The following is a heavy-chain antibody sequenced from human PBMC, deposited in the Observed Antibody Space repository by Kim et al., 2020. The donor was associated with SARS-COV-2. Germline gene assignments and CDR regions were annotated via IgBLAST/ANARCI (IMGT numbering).Heavy chain of an antibody. CDR3: ARGDYSNYGRIEGVYYYYGMDV. Sequence: GGSLRLSCAASGFTFSNYGMHWVRQAPGKGREWVAVIWYDGSTKYYADSVKGRFTISRDNSKNTLYLQMNSLRAEDTAAYYCARGDYSNYGRIEGVYYYYGMDVWGQGTTVTVSS. J-gene: IGHJ6*02. D-gene: IGHD4-4*01. CDR2: IWYDGSTK. CDR1: GFTFSNYG. V-gene: IGHV3-33*08.